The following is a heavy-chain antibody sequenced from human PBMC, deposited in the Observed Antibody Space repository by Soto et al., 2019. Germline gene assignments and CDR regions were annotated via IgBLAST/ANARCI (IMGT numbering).Heavy chain of an antibody. D-gene: IGHD3-10*01. CDR1: GGTFSSYA. J-gene: IGHJ5*02. CDR2: IIPIFGRA. CDR3: ARGGLLWFGEDNHNLFDP. Sequence: SVKVSCKASGGTFSSYAFSWVRQAPGQGLEWMGGIIPIFGRANYAQKFQGRVTITGDESTSTVYMELSSLRSEDTAVYYCARGGLLWFGEDNHNLFDPWGQGTLVIVSS. V-gene: IGHV1-69*13.